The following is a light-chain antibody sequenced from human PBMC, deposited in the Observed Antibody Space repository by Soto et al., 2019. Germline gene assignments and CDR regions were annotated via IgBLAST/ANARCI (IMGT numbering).Light chain of an antibody. Sequence: DIQRTQSPSTLSGSVGDRVTITCRASQTISSWLAWYQQKPGKAPKLLIYKASTLKSGVPSGFSGSGSGTEFTLTISSLQPDDVATYYCQQYGTFGQGTKGDIK. CDR3: QQYGT. V-gene: IGKV1-5*03. CDR2: KAS. CDR1: QTISSW. J-gene: IGKJ1*01.